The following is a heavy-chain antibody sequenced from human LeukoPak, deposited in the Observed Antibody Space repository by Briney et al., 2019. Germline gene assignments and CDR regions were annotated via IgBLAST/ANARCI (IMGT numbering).Heavy chain of an antibody. Sequence: ASVKVSCKASGYTFTDYYLHWVRQAPGQGLEWMGWINPNSGGTNYAQKFQGGVTMTRDTSISTAYMEVSRLRYVDTAVYYCARVPLGVYYYDSSGYYYFDYWGQGTLVTVSS. CDR2: INPNSGGT. V-gene: IGHV1-2*02. CDR1: GYTFTDYY. CDR3: ARVPLGVYYYDSSGYYYFDY. J-gene: IGHJ4*02. D-gene: IGHD3-22*01.